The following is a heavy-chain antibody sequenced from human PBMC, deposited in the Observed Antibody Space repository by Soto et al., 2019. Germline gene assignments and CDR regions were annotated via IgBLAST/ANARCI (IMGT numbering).Heavy chain of an antibody. J-gene: IGHJ4*02. Sequence: QVQLQESGPGLVKPSETLSLTCAVSNGSINTSFWWSWVRQSPGKALEWIGEIYHHGSINYNPSLKSRVTVSIDKSKNQFSLKLYSVTTADTAIYYCARRFSVTTMRGFFDSWGQGSLVTVSS. V-gene: IGHV4-4*02. CDR3: ARRFSVTTMRGFFDS. CDR1: NGSINTSFW. D-gene: IGHD4-17*01. CDR2: IYHHGSI.